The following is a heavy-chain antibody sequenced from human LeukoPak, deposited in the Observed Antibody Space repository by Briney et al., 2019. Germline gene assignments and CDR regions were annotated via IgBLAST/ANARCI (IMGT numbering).Heavy chain of an antibody. D-gene: IGHD6-13*01. CDR2: ISGSGSTI. V-gene: IGHV3-48*04. CDR3: AREEIAAAGDY. Sequence: GGSLRLSCAASGFTFSSYAMSWVRQAPGKGLEWVSAISGSGSTIYYADSVKGRFTISRDNAKNSLYLQMNSLRAEDTAVYYCAREEIAAAGDYWGQGTLVTVSS. J-gene: IGHJ4*02. CDR1: GFTFSSYA.